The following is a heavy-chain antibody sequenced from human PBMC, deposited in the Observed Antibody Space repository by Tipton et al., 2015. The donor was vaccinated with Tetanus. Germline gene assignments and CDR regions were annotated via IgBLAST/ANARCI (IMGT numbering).Heavy chain of an antibody. CDR1: GYTFTSYD. CDR3: ARRVYVSEESRIAY. Sequence: QSGPEVKKPGASVKVSCKASGYTFTSYDINWVRQATGQGLEWMGWMNPNSGNTGYAQKFQGRFTMTRNTSISTAYMELSSMRSEDTAVYCCARRVYVSEESRIAYWGQGSLVSVSA. D-gene: IGHD3-22*01. V-gene: IGHV1-8*01. CDR2: MNPNSGNT. J-gene: IGHJ4*02.